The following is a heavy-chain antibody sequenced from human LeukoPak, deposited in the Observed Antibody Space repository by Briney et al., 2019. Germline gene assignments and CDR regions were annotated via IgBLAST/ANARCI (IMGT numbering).Heavy chain of an antibody. D-gene: IGHD3-10*01. J-gene: IGHJ4*02. V-gene: IGHV3-21*01. CDR1: GFTFSSYS. CDR2: ISSSSYI. Sequence: GGSLRLSCAASGFTFSSYSMNWVRQAPGKGLEWVSSISSSSYIYYADSVKGRFTISRDNAKNSLYLQMNSLRAEDTAVYYCARDLVTMVRGLLYWGQGTLVTVSS. CDR3: ARDLVTMVRGLLY.